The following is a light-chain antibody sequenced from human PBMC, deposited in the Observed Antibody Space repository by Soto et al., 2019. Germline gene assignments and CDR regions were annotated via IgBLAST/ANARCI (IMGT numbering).Light chain of an antibody. CDR1: SGGIASNY. V-gene: IGLV6-57*01. J-gene: IGLJ2*01. CDR2: YDN. CDR3: QSYDSSNQV. Sequence: NFMLTQPHSVSESPGKTVTISCTRSSGGIASNYVQWYQQRPGSSPTTVIYYDNQRPSGVPDRFSGSIDTSSNSASLTISGLKTEDEADYYCQSYDSSNQVFGGGTKLTVL.